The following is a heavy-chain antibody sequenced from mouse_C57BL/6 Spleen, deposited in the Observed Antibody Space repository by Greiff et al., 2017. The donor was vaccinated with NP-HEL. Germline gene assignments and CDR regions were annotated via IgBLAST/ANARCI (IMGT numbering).Heavy chain of an antibody. Sequence: QVQLQQSGAELARPGASVKLSCKASGYTFTSYGISWVKQRTGQGLEWIGEIYPRSGNTYYNEKFKGKATLTADKSSSTAYMELRSLTSEDSAVYFCARYYYGREDWYFDVWGTGTTVTVSS. V-gene: IGHV1-81*01. CDR3: ARYYYGREDWYFDV. J-gene: IGHJ1*03. D-gene: IGHD1-1*01. CDR2: IYPRSGNT. CDR1: GYTFTSYG.